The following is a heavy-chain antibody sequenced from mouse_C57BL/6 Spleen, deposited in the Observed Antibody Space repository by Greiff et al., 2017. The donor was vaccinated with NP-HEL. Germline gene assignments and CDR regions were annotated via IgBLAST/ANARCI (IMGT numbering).Heavy chain of an antibody. CDR1: GYTFTSYW. J-gene: IGHJ4*01. CDR2: IYPSDSET. CDR3: ARGGYGSSYDAMDY. V-gene: IGHV1-61*01. Sequence: QVQLKQPGAELVRPGSSVKLSCKASGYTFTSYWMDWVKQRPGQGLEWIGNIYPSDSETHYNQKFKDKATLTVDKSSSTAYMQLSSLTSEDSAVYYCARGGYGSSYDAMDYWGQGTSVTVSS. D-gene: IGHD1-1*01.